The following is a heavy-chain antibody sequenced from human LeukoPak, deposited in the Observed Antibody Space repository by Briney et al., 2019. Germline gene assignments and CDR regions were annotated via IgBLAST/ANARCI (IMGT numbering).Heavy chain of an antibody. CDR2: IYYTGST. CDR3: ARHRDFHDSSGYLPAFDV. CDR1: GDFISTSSDY. Sequence: NPSETLSLTCIVSGDFISTSSDYWGCIRQPPGKGLEWIGSIYYTGSTHYKPSLRGRVTISVDTTNNQFSLRLSSVTAADTAMYYCARHRDFHDSSGYLPAFDVWGQGRLINVSS. V-gene: IGHV4-39*01. J-gene: IGHJ3*01. D-gene: IGHD3-22*01.